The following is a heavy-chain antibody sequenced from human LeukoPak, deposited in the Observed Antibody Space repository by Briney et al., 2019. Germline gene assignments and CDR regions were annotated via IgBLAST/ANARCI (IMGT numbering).Heavy chain of an antibody. CDR3: ARGYYDAFDI. CDR2: IGTACAP. J-gene: IGHJ3*02. V-gene: IGHV3-13*05. CDR1: GFTFSSYD. D-gene: IGHD1-26*01. Sequence: GGSLRLSCAASGFTFSSYDMHWVRQATGKGLEWVSAIGTACAPYYPGYVKGRFTISRENAKNSLYLQMNSLRAGDMAVYYCARGYYDAFDIWGQGTMVTVSS.